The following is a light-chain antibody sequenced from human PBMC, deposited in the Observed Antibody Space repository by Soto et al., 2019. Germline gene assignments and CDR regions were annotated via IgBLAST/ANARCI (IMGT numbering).Light chain of an antibody. J-gene: IGKJ1*01. V-gene: IGKV3-15*01. CDR1: QGVSNH. CDR2: GAS. Sequence: EIVMTQSPATLSVSPGERATLSCRASQGVSNHLAWYQQKPGQAPRLLIYGASTRATGIPARFSGSGSGTEFTLTISSLQSADFAVYHCQQYDNWPPWTFGQGTQVQIK. CDR3: QQYDNWPPWT.